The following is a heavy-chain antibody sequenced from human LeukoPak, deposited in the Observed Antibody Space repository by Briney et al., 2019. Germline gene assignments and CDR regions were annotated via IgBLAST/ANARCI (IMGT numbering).Heavy chain of an antibody. D-gene: IGHD2-15*01. CDR1: GFTFSSYG. CDR2: ISGSGGST. Sequence: PGGSLRLSCAASGFTFSSYGMSWVRQAPGKGLEWVSAISGSGGSTYYADSVKGRFTISRDNSKNTLYLQMNSLRAEDTAVYYCAKSGVVVAAESYYYYYYMDVWGKGTTVTISS. J-gene: IGHJ6*03. CDR3: AKSGVVVAAESYYYYYYMDV. V-gene: IGHV3-23*01.